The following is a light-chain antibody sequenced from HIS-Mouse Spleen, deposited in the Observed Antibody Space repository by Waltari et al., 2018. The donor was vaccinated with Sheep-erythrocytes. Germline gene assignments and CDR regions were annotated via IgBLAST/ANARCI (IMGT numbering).Light chain of an antibody. V-gene: IGLV2-23*01. CDR2: EGS. Sequence: QSALTQPPSASGSPGQSVTISCTGTSSDVGGYNYVSWYQHHPGKAPKLMIYEGSKRPSGVSKRFSGSKSGNTASLTISGLQAEDEADYYCCSYAGSSTVVFGGGTKLTVL. CDR1: SSDVGGYNY. CDR3: CSYAGSSTVV. J-gene: IGLJ2*01.